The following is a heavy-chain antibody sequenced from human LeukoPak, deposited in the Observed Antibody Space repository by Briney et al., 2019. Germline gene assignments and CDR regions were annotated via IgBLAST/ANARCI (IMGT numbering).Heavy chain of an antibody. Sequence: SGDPSLPCPGSGGSISSSSYYWGWVRQPPGKGLEWIGSIYYSGSTYYNPSLKSRVTILVDTSKNQFSLKLSSVTAADTAVYYCARHFWFDPWGQGTLVTVSS. CDR1: GGSISSSSYY. CDR3: ARHFWFDP. CDR2: IYYSGST. V-gene: IGHV4-39*01. J-gene: IGHJ5*02.